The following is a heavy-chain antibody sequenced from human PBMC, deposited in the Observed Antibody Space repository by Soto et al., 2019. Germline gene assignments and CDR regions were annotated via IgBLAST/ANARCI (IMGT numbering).Heavy chain of an antibody. J-gene: IGHJ5*02. CDR2: IFYSGST. D-gene: IGHD6-13*01. Sequence: SETLSLTCTVSGGSISSSTYYWGWIRQSPGKGLEWIGSIFYSGSTYFNPSFKSRVTISLDTSKNHFSLKLSSVTAADTAVYYCARGHRIAATDRWFDPWGQGTLVT. V-gene: IGHV4-39*07. CDR1: GGSISSSTYY. CDR3: ARGHRIAATDRWFDP.